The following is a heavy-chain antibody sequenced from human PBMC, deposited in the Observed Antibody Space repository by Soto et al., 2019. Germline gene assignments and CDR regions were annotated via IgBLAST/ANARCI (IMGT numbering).Heavy chain of an antibody. Sequence: GGSLRLSCSASGFTFEDFAMHWVRRVPGKGLEWVAGNRWNGEAVGYAASVKGRYTSSRDNAKKLLFLQMNSLRVDDTALYYCVKDGEAASPGWFDTWGQGTQVTVS. CDR1: GFTFEDFA. CDR2: NRWNGEAV. V-gene: IGHV3-9*01. J-gene: IGHJ5*02. D-gene: IGHD6-6*01. CDR3: VKDGEAASPGWFDT.